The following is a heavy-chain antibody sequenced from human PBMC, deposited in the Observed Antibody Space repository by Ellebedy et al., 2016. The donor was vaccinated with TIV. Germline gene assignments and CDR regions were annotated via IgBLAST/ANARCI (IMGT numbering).Heavy chain of an antibody. J-gene: IGHJ4*02. D-gene: IGHD2-8*01. Sequence: AASVKVSCKASGYTFTSYYMHWVRQAPGQGLEWMGWISVYNGNTRYSQKFQGRVNMTTDTSTTTVYMELRSLRSDDTAVYYCARDLRGSLKGGYWGQGTLVTVSS. CDR1: GYTFTSYY. CDR2: ISVYNGNT. CDR3: ARDLRGSLKGGY. V-gene: IGHV1-18*04.